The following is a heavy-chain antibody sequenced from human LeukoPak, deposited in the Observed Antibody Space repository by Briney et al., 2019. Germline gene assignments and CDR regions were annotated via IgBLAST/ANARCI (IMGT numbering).Heavy chain of an antibody. CDR2: INPKSGDT. D-gene: IGHD6-19*01. J-gene: IGHJ4*02. CDR1: GYTFTGYY. V-gene: IGHV1-2*02. CDR3: ARDVAVAGTGYEYYFDY. Sequence: GASVNVSCKASGYTFTGYYMNWVRQAPGQGLEWMGWINPKSGDTKYSQKFQGRVTMTRDTSISTAYMELSRLRSDDTAVYYCARDVAVAGTGYEYYFDYWGQGTLVTVSS.